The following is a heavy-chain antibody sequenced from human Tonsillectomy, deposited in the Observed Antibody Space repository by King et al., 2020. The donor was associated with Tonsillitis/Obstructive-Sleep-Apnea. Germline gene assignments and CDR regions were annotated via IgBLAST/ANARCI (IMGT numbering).Heavy chain of an antibody. V-gene: IGHV3-48*02. CDR1: GFTFSGYS. D-gene: IGHD1-7*01. Sequence: VQLAESGGGLVQPGGSLRLSCAASGFTFSGYSMNWVRQAPGKGLEWLSYISGSGDTIYHADSVKGRFTISRDNARNSLYLQMNSLRDEDTAVYYCARPGGRSITGTFVAFDVWGQGTLATVSS. CDR3: ARPGGRSITGTFVAFDV. J-gene: IGHJ3*01. CDR2: ISGSGDTI.